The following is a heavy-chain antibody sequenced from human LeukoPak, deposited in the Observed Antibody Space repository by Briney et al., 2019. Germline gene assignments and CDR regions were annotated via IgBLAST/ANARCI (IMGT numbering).Heavy chain of an antibody. CDR2: IRYDGSNK. V-gene: IGHV3-30*02. J-gene: IGHJ6*03. Sequence: PGGSLRLSCAASGFTFSSYGMHWVRQAPGKGLEWVAFIRYDGSNKYYADSVKGRFTISRDNSKNTLYLQMNSLRAEDTAVYYCAKGKIVVVTLRGYYMDVWGKGTTVTISS. CDR3: AKGKIVVVTLRGYYMDV. CDR1: GFTFSSYG. D-gene: IGHD3-22*01.